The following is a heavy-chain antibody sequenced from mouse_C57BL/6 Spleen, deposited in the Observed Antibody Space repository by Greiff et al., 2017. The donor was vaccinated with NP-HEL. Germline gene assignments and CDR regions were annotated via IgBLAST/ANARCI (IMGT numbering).Heavy chain of an antibody. Sequence: QVQLQQPGAELVMPGASVKLSCKASGYTFTSYWMHWVKQRPGQGLEWIGEIDPSDSYTNYNQKFKGKSTLTVDKSSSTAYMQLSSLTSEDSAVYYCARGRPYYGRRYFDYWGQGTTLTVSS. CDR1: GYTFTSYW. CDR2: IDPSDSYT. V-gene: IGHV1-69*01. D-gene: IGHD1-1*01. J-gene: IGHJ2*01. CDR3: ARGRPYYGRRYFDY.